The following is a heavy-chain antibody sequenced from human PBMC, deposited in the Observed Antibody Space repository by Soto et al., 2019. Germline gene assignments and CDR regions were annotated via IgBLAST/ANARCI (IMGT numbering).Heavy chain of an antibody. J-gene: IGHJ6*03. CDR3: ARSPEWLLQDDYYYYYYMDV. CDR1: GGSISSYY. V-gene: IGHV4-59*08. D-gene: IGHD3-3*01. CDR2: IYYSGST. Sequence: SETLSLTCTVSGGSISSYYWSWIRQPPGKGLEWIGYIYYSGSTNYNPSLKSRVTISVDTSKNQFSLKLSSVTAADTAVYYCARSPEWLLQDDYYYYYYMDVWGKGTTVTVSS.